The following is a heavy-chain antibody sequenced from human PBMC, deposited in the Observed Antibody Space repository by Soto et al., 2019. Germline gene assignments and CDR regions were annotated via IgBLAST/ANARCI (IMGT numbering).Heavy chain of an antibody. CDR1: GVTVNTNY. CDR2: IESGGSI. V-gene: IGHV3-53*01. D-gene: IGHD3-16*01. J-gene: IGHJ3*02. Sequence: EVQLVESGGGLIQPGGSLRLSCAASGVTVNTNYMSWVRQSPGKGLEWVSLIESGGSIYYADSVKGRFNISRDNFKNTLSLQMNSIRVEDTAVYYCASTTVWKDAFEIWGQGTLVSVSS. CDR3: ASTTVWKDAFEI.